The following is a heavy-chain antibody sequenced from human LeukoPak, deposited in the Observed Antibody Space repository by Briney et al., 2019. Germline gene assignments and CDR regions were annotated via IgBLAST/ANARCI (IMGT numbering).Heavy chain of an antibody. D-gene: IGHD2-2*01. CDR3: ARGAIAPVVPADLDV. V-gene: IGHV1-18*01. J-gene: IGHJ6*02. Sequence: ASVTVSCKASGYTFTSYGISWVRQAPGQGLEWMGWISAYNGNTNYAQKLQGRVTMTTDTSTSTAYMELRSLRSDDTAVYYCARGAIAPVVPADLDVWGQGTTVTVSS. CDR2: ISAYNGNT. CDR1: GYTFTSYG.